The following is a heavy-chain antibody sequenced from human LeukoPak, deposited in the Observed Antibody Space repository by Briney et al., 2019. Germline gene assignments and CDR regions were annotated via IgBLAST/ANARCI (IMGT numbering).Heavy chain of an antibody. J-gene: IGHJ4*02. CDR1: GGSISSYY. V-gene: IGHV4-59*01. Sequence: PSETLSLTCTVSGGSISSYYWSWIRLPPGQGLEWIGYLSKSGNTNYSPSLKSRVTIFGDTSKNQFFLKLSPVTAADTAVYYCTRASRGYSYGFAEYWGQGTLVTVSS. CDR3: TRASRGYSYGFAEY. D-gene: IGHD5-18*01. CDR2: LSKSGNT.